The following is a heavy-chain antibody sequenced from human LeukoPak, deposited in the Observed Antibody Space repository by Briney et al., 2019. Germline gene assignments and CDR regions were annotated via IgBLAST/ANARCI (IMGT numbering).Heavy chain of an antibody. V-gene: IGHV3-7*04. CDR3: ARGYWNFDL. J-gene: IGHJ2*01. CDR2: INQDGSEK. Sequence: GGSLRLSCGASRFTFSSYWMTWVRQAPGKELEWMANINQDGSEKYYVDSVKGRFTISRDSAKNSLFLQMNSLRVEDTAVYYCARGYWNFDLWGRGILVTVSS. CDR1: RFTFSSYW.